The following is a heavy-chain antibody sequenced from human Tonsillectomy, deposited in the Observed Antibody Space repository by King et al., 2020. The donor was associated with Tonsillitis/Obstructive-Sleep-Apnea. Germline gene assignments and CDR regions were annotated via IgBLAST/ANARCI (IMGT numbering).Heavy chain of an antibody. V-gene: IGHV4-34*01. D-gene: IGHD3-9*01. CDR2: INPSGRT. J-gene: IGHJ4*02. CDR1: GGSFSNYY. CDR3: ARGDILTGYYASTDFDY. Sequence: QVQLQQWGAGLLKPSETLSFTCAVYGGSFSNYYWSWIRQPPGKGLEWIGEINPSGRTNYNPSLTSRVTMLVDTSKNQFSLKLNSVTAADTAVYYCARGDILTGYYASTDFDYWGQGTLVTVSS.